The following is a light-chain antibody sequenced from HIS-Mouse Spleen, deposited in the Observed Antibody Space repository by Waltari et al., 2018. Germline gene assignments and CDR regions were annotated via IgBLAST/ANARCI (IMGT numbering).Light chain of an antibody. CDR1: QSLLHSNGYNY. J-gene: IGKJ4*01. Sequence: DIVMTQSPLSLPVTPGEPASISCRSSQSLLHSNGYNYLDWYLQKPGQSPQLLIYLGSNRASGVPDRFSGSGSGTDFTLKISRVEAEDVGVYYFMQALQTPLTFGGGTNVEIK. CDR3: MQALQTPLT. CDR2: LGS. V-gene: IGKV2-28*01.